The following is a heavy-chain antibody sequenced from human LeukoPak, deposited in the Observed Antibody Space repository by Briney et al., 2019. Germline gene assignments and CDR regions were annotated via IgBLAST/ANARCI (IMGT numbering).Heavy chain of an antibody. CDR3: AKDRGYCTNGVCFTDY. Sequence: GGSLRLSCAASGFTFSSYGMHWVRQAPGKGLEWVSAISGSGGSTYYADSVKGRFTISRDNSKNTLYLQMNSLRAEDTAVYYCAKDRGYCTNGVCFTDYWGQGTLVTVSS. V-gene: IGHV3-23*01. J-gene: IGHJ4*02. D-gene: IGHD2-8*01. CDR2: ISGSGGST. CDR1: GFTFSSYG.